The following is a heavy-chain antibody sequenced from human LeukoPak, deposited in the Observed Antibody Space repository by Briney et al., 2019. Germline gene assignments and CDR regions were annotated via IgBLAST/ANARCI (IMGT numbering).Heavy chain of an antibody. Sequence: GGSLRFSCAASGFTLSDYYMSWIRQAPGKGLDRFSYMSGSSSTIYYADSVKGRFTISRDNAKNSLYLQLNSLRAEDTAVYYCVRDRDGYSTFDYWGQGSLVTVSS. CDR1: GFTLSDYY. CDR3: VRDRDGYSTFDY. J-gene: IGHJ4*02. D-gene: IGHD5-24*01. CDR2: MSGSSSTI. V-gene: IGHV3-11*01.